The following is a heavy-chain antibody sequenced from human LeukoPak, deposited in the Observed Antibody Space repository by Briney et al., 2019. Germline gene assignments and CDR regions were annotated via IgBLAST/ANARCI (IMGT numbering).Heavy chain of an antibody. CDR3: ARILSSSHAFDI. CDR2: VSSDSHFI. CDR1: GFTFSTYS. V-gene: IGHV3-21*01. Sequence: GGSLRLSCAGTGFTFSTYSMNWVRQTPDKGLEWVSSVSSDSHFIFYADSVEGRFTISRDNAKNSLYLQMNSLRAEDTAVYYCARILSSSHAFDIWGQGTMVTVSS. D-gene: IGHD6-13*01. J-gene: IGHJ3*02.